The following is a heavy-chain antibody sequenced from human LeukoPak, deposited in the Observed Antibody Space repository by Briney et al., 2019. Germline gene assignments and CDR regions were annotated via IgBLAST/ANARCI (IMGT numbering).Heavy chain of an antibody. D-gene: IGHD3-22*01. CDR3: AKDGSGYS. CDR2: ISGDGGSS. V-gene: IGHV3-43*02. J-gene: IGHJ5*02. Sequence: GGSLRLXCVASGSTFDDYAMHWVRQAPGKGLEWVSLISGDGGSSYYADSVRGRFTISRDNSKNCLYLKMNSLTTDDSALYYCAKDGSGYSWGQGTLVTVSS. CDR1: GSTFDDYA.